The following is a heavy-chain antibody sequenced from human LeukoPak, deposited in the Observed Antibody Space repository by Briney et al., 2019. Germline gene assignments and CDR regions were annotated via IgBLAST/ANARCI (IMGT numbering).Heavy chain of an antibody. D-gene: IGHD3-3*01. V-gene: IGHV1-69*05. J-gene: IGHJ6*04. Sequence: GASVKVSCKASGGTFSSYAISWVRQAPGQGLEWMGGIIPIFGTANYAQKFQGRVTITTDESTSTAYMELSSLRSEDTAVYYCAREREPHVLRSLMDVWGKGTTVTVSS. CDR2: IIPIFGTA. CDR3: AREREPHVLRSLMDV. CDR1: GGTFSSYA.